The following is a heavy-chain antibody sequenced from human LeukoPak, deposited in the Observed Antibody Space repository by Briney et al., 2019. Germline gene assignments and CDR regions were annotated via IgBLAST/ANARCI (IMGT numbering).Heavy chain of an antibody. V-gene: IGHV1-2*02. CDR1: GYTFTGYY. CDR3: ARVVISGWGNYFDY. D-gene: IGHD6-19*01. CDR2: INPNSGGT. J-gene: IGHJ4*02. Sequence: ASVKASCKASGYTFTGYYMHWVRQAPGQGLEWMGWINPNSGGTNYAQKFQGMVTMTRDTSISTAYMELSRLRSDDTAVYYCARVVISGWGNYFDYWGQGTLVTVSS.